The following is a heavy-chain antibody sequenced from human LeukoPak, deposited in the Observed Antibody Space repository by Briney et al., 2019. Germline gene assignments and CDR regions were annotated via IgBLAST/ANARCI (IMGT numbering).Heavy chain of an antibody. J-gene: IGHJ5*02. CDR3: ARVHDYGASRWFDP. V-gene: IGHV4-34*01. CDR1: GGSFSGYY. D-gene: IGHD4/OR15-4a*01. CDR2: INHSGST. Sequence: SETLSLTCAVYGGSFSGYYWSWIRQPPEKGLEWIGEINHSGSTNYNPSLKSRVTISVDTSKNQFSLKLSSVTAADTAVYYCARVHDYGASRWFDPWGQGTLVTVSS.